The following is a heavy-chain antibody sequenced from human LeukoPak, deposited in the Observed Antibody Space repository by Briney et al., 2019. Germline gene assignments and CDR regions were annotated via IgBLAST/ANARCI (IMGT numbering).Heavy chain of an antibody. CDR2: ISATSTNI. D-gene: IGHD2-21*02. CDR3: ARRGELAYCGGDCGWYFDL. V-gene: IGHV3-48*04. Sequence: GGSLRLSCAASGFSFSQYGMHWVRQAPGKGLEWVSYISATSTNIAYADSVKGRFTISRDNAKNSLYLQMNSLRAEDTAVYYCARRGELAYCGGDCGWYFDLWGRGTLVTVSS. CDR1: GFSFSQYG. J-gene: IGHJ2*01.